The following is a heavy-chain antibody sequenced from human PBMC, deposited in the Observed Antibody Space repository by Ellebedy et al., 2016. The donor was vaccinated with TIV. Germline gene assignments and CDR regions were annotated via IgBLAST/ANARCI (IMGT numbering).Heavy chain of an antibody. CDR2: TGVQAKNK. D-gene: IGHD3-10*01. V-gene: IGHV3-33*08. Sequence: GGSLRLSXTASGFTLSRSAMQWVRQAPGKGLEWVAVTGVQAKNKYYADSVRGRFTISRDNAKNTVYLQMNSLRADDTAVYYCARGTTMVRGVIFQSSWGQGTLVTVSS. J-gene: IGHJ4*02. CDR1: GFTLSRSA. CDR3: ARGTTMVRGVIFQSS.